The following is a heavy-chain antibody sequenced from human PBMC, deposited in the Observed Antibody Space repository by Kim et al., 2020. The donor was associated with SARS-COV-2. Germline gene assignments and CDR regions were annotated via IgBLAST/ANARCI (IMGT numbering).Heavy chain of an antibody. V-gene: IGHV3-30*04. CDR2: ISYDGSNK. D-gene: IGHD1-26*01. J-gene: IGHJ4*02. CDR3: ARDWATSI. Sequence: GGSLRLSCAASGFTFSSYAMHWVRQAPGKGLEWVAVISYDGSNKYYADSVKGRFTISRDNSKNTLYLQMNSLRAEDTAVYYCARDWATSIWGQGTLVTVSS. CDR1: GFTFSSYA.